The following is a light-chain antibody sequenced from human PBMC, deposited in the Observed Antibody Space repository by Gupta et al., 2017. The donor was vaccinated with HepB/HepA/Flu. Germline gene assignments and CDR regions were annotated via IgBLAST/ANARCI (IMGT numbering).Light chain of an antibody. CDR2: EVS. Sequence: QSALTQPPSASGSPGQSVTISCTGTSSAVGGYNYVSWYQQHPGKAPKLMIYEVSKRPSGVPDRFSGSKSGNMASLTVSGLQAEDEADYYCSSYAGSNKLWVFGGETKLTVL. J-gene: IGLJ3*02. V-gene: IGLV2-8*01. CDR1: SSAVGGYNY. CDR3: SSYAGSNKLWV.